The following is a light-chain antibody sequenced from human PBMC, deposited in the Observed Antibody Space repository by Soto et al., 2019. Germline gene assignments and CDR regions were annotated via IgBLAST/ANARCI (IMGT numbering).Light chain of an antibody. J-gene: IGLJ1*01. CDR3: TSYTSSYTRLYV. CDR1: SSDVGGYNY. Sequence: QSALTQPASVSGSPGQSIAISCTGSSSDVGGYNYVSWYQQHPGKAPKLIIYDVTNRPSGVSNRFSGSKSGNTASLTISGLLAEGEADYYCTSYTSSYTRLYVFGSGTKVTVL. V-gene: IGLV2-14*03. CDR2: DVT.